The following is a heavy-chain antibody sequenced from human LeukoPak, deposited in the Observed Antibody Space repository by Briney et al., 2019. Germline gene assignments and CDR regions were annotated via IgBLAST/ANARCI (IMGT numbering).Heavy chain of an antibody. CDR2: IYPGDSDT. CDR3: ARVGYSYGYLTDYYYGMDV. Sequence: GESLKISCKGSGYIFTSYWIGWVRQMPGKGLEWMGIIYPGDSDTRYSPSFQGQVTISADKSIGTAYLQWSSLKASDTAMYYCARVGYSYGYLTDYYYGMDVWGQGTTVTVSS. D-gene: IGHD5-18*01. J-gene: IGHJ6*02. V-gene: IGHV5-51*01. CDR1: GYIFTSYW.